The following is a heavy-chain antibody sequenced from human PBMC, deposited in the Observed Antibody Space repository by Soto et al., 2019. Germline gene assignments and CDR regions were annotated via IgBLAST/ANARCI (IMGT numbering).Heavy chain of an antibody. CDR1: GFDFRNYN. D-gene: IGHD1-1*01. CDR3: ARDGSRGYDMDV. J-gene: IGHJ6*02. V-gene: IGHV3-48*02. Sequence: GGSLRLSCAGSGFDFRNYNMDWVRQAPGKGLEWISYISNTARTIFYADSVKGRFTISRDNARNSLFLQMNSLRDEDTAVYYCARDGSRGYDMDVWGQGTTVTVSS. CDR2: ISNTARTI.